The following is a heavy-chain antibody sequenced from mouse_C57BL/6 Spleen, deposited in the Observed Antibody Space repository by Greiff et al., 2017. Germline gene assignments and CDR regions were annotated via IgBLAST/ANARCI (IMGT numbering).Heavy chain of an antibody. CDR3: ASWGYSYGSSYVDYAKDY. CDR1: GYTFTDHT. V-gene: IGHV1-78*01. D-gene: IGHD1-1*01. Sequence: SDAELVKPGASVKISCKVSGYTFTDHTIHWMKQRPEQGLEWIGYIYPRDGSTKYNEKFKGKATLTADKSSSTAYLQLNSLTSEDSAVYFCASWGYSYGSSYVDYAKDYWGQGTSGTVSS. J-gene: IGHJ4*01. CDR2: IYPRDGST.